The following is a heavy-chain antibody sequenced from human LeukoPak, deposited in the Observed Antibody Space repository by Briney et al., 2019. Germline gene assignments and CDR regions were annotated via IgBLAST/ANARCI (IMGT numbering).Heavy chain of an antibody. J-gene: IGHJ4*02. V-gene: IGHV4-39*01. CDR3: ARLETGGFHCTNGVCQHSKFDY. Sequence: SETLSLTCTVSGGSISSSSYYWGWIRQPPGKGLEWIGSIYYSGSTYYNPSLKSRVTISVDTSKNQFSLKLSSVTAADTAVYYCARLETGGFHCTNGVCQHSKFDYWGQGTLVTVSS. CDR1: GGSISSSSYY. CDR2: IYYSGST. D-gene: IGHD2-8*01.